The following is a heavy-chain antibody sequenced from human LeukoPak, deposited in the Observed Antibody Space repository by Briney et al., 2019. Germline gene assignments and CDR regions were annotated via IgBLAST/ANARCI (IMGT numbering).Heavy chain of an antibody. Sequence: PSETLSLTCTVSGGSISSSPYYWGWIRQPPGKGLKWIGNIYYSGSTYYNPSLKTRVTISVDTSKNQFSLKLTSVTAADTAVYYCARHASVDGNWPRPLDYWGQGSLVTVSS. CDR2: IYYSGST. CDR1: GGSISSSPYY. D-gene: IGHD6-19*01. CDR3: ARHASVDGNWPRPLDY. J-gene: IGHJ4*02. V-gene: IGHV4-39*01.